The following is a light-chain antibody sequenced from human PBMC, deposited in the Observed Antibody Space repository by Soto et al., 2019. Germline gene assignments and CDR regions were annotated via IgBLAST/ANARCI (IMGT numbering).Light chain of an antibody. Sequence: QSVLTQPFSASGTPGQRVTISCSGSSSNIGSNYVYWYQQLPETAPKLLIYKNTQRPSGVPDRFSASKSGTSASLAISGLRSEDEADYYCGAWDDSLSGVVFGGGTKLTVL. J-gene: IGLJ3*02. CDR1: SSNIGSNY. CDR2: KNT. V-gene: IGLV1-47*01. CDR3: GAWDDSLSGVV.